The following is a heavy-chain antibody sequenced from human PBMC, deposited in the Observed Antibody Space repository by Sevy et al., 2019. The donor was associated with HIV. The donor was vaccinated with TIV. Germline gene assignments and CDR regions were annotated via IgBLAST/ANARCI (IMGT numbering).Heavy chain of an antibody. CDR3: ARGIFGSGSRLGLGY. CDR2: MRQDGRET. V-gene: IGHV3-7*03. CDR1: GFSFSDYW. J-gene: IGHJ4*02. D-gene: IGHD3-10*01. Sequence: GGSLRLSCEASGFSFSDYWMTLVRQAPGKGLEWVANMRQDGRETYYVDSVKGRFTVSRDNAKNSLWLQMNSLRAEDTAVYYCARGIFGSGSRLGLGYWGQGTLVTVSS.